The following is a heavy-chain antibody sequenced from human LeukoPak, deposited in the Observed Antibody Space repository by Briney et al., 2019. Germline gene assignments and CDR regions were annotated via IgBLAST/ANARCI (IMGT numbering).Heavy chain of an antibody. CDR1: GFTFGGYW. V-gene: IGHV3-7*01. Sequence: HSGGSLRLSCAASGFTFGGYWMNWVRQAPGEGLEWVASMKEDGSEKYYVDSVKGRFAISRDNAKNSLYLQMNSLRAEDTAVYFCVRYFCSGGSCYGSLDYWGQGTLVTVSS. CDR3: VRYFCSGGSCYGSLDY. D-gene: IGHD2-15*01. CDR2: MKEDGSEK. J-gene: IGHJ4*02.